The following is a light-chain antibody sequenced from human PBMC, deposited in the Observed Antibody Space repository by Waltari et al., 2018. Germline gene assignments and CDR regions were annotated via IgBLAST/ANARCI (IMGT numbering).Light chain of an antibody. CDR1: TIGIGSYTV. CDR3: FSYAGSVV. V-gene: IGLV2-23*02. Sequence: SALTRPASASGSPGQSRPLSCTGSTIGIGSYTVVAWYRHHPGKAPKLVLYEVINRPSVVSNRFSGSKSGDTASLTISGLQAEDEADYYCFSYAGSVVFGGGTKLTVL. CDR2: EVI. J-gene: IGLJ2*01.